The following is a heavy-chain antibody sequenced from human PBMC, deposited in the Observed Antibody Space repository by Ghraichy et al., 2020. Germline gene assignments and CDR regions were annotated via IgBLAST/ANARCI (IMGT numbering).Heavy chain of an antibody. V-gene: IGHV1-3*01. Sequence: ASVKVSCKASGYTFTSYAMHWVRQAPGQRLEWMGWINAGNGNTKYSQKFQGRVTITRDTSASTAYMELSSLRSEDTAVYYCARDIVVVPADLGDAFDIWGQGTMVTVSS. D-gene: IGHD2-2*01. J-gene: IGHJ3*02. CDR2: INAGNGNT. CDR3: ARDIVVVPADLGDAFDI. CDR1: GYTFTSYA.